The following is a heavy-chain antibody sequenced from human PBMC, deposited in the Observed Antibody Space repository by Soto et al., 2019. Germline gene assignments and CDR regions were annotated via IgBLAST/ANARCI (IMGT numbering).Heavy chain of an antibody. D-gene: IGHD3-16*01. Sequence: QLQLQESGPGLVKASETLSLTCTVSGGSISSYYWSWIRQPPGKTLEWIGYINYSGSTTYNPSLKSRVTISVDTSKNQFSLKLSSVTAADTAMYYCARGGTYSRLIIGDWFDPWGQGTLVTVSS. CDR2: INYSGST. J-gene: IGHJ5*02. CDR1: GGSISSYY. CDR3: ARGGTYSRLIIGDWFDP. V-gene: IGHV4-59*01.